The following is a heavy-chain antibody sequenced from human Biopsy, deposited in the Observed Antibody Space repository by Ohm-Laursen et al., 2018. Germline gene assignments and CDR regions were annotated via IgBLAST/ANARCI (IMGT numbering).Heavy chain of an antibody. CDR2: INHSGNT. CDR1: SASINLYY. V-gene: IGHV4-59*01. Sequence: GTLSLTCTVSSASINLYYRGWIRQSPGKGLEWIGYINHSGNTNYNPSLKSRLTMSVDTSKNQFPLKLTSVTAADTAVYYCARDRIAYCTATSCDNFGLDVWGQGTTVTVSS. D-gene: IGHD2-8*02. CDR3: ARDRIAYCTATSCDNFGLDV. J-gene: IGHJ6*02.